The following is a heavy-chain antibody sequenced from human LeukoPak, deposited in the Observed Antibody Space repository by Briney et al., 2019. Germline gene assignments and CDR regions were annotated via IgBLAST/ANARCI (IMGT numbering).Heavy chain of an antibody. D-gene: IGHD5-12*01. CDR1: GASVNSGIHS. V-gene: IGHV4-61*09. CDR2: IYSSGKT. CDR3: TRGPEGWLIPYFMEV. Sequence: SETLSLTCTVSGASVNSGIHSWSWMRQPAGKGLERIGNIYSSGKTNYSPSLSSRVTMSVDIYNNQFSLKLTSVTAADTADYYCTRGPEGWLIPYFMEVWGKGATVIVSS. J-gene: IGHJ6*03.